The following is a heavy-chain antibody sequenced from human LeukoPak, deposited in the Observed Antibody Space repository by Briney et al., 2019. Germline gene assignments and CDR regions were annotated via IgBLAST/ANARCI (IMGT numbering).Heavy chain of an antibody. J-gene: IGHJ4*02. V-gene: IGHV3-21*01. CDR1: GFTFSSYT. Sequence: KPGGSLRLSCAASGFTFSSYTMNWVRQAPGKGLEWVSSISSSSYIFYADSVKGRFTISRDNPKNSLYLQMNSLSAEDTAVYYCGRDRPNDYWGQGTLVTVSS. CDR2: ISSSSYI. CDR3: GRDRPNDY. D-gene: IGHD6-6*01.